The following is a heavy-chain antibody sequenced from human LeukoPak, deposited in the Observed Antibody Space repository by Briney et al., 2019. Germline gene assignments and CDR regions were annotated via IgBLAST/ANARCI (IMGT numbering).Heavy chain of an antibody. V-gene: IGHV3-23*01. CDR3: ANRY. CDR2: ISGSGGST. CDR1: GFTFSSYP. Sequence: RGSLRLFIATSGFTFSSYPMSCVRHNPGKGLEWVSAISGSGGSTYYADSVKGRFTISRDNSKNTLYLQMNSLRAEDTAVYYCANRYWGQGTLVTVSS. J-gene: IGHJ4*02.